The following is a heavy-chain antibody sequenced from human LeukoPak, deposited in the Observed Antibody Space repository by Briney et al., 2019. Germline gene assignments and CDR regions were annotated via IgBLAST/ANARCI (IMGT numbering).Heavy chain of an antibody. Sequence: SETLSLTCAVYGGSFSGYYWSWIRQPPGKGLEWIGEINHSGSTNYSPSLKSRVTISVDTSKNQFSLKLSSVTAADTAVYYCARPYHLGSSWYGGFDYWGQGTLVTVSS. D-gene: IGHD6-13*01. J-gene: IGHJ4*02. V-gene: IGHV4-34*01. CDR3: ARPYHLGSSWYGGFDY. CDR2: INHSGST. CDR1: GGSFSGYY.